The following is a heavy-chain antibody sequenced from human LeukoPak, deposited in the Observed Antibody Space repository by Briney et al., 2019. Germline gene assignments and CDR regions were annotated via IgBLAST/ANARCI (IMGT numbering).Heavy chain of an antibody. CDR1: GFTFSTYW. CDR2: IWYDGSNK. V-gene: IGHV3-33*08. J-gene: IGHJ5*02. Sequence: GGSLRLSCAASGFTFSTYWMSWVRQVPGKGLEWVAVIWYDGSNKYYADSVKGRFTISRDNSKNTLYLQMNSLRAEDTAVYYCARVSSAGDWFDPWGQGTLVTVSS. CDR3: ARVSSAGDWFDP.